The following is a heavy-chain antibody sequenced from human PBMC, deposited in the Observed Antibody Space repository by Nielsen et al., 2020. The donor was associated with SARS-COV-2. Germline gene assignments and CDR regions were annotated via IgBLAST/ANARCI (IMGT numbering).Heavy chain of an antibody. J-gene: IGHJ4*02. V-gene: IGHV4-31*03. Sequence: SETLSLTCTVSGGSISSGGYYWSWIRQHPGKGLECIGYIYYSGSTYYNPSLKSRVTISVDTSKNQFSLKLSSVTAADTAVYYCARILVVPVSIQGGGAFDYWGQGTLVTVSS. CDR3: ARILVVPVSIQGGGAFDY. D-gene: IGHD2-2*01. CDR2: IYYSGST. CDR1: GGSISSGGYY.